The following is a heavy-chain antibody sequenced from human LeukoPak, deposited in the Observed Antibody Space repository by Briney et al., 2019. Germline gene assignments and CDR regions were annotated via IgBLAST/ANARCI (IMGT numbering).Heavy chain of an antibody. V-gene: IGHV4-38-2*02. CDR2: VYHTGTT. D-gene: IGHD2-8*02. J-gene: IGHJ4*02. CDR3: ASAHYEATGLGYYFKF. Sequence: SETLSLTCTVSGYSISSGYSWGWIRQSPGKGLEWIGTVYHTGTTYYSPSLKSRLAISLDTSTNRFSLKLTSVTATDTAVYYCASAHYEATGLGYYFKFWGQGTLVSVSS. CDR1: GYSISSGYS.